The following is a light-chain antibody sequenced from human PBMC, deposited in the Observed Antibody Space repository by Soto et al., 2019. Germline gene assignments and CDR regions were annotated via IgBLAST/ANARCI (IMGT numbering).Light chain of an antibody. CDR3: SSFTSSTTYV. J-gene: IGLJ1*01. Sequence: QSVLTQPPSVSGAPGQRVTISCTGNSSNLGAGYDVHWYQQLPGAAPKLVIFGNRNRPSGVPERFSGSKSGTSASLAITGLQAEDEADYYCSSFTSSTTYVFGPSTQVTVL. V-gene: IGLV1-40*01. CDR1: SSNLGAGYD. CDR2: GNR.